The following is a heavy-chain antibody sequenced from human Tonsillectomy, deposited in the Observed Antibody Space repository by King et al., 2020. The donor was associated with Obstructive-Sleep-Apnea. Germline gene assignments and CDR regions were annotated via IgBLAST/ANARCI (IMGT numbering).Heavy chain of an antibody. D-gene: IGHD3-10*01. J-gene: IGHJ5*02. CDR2: IYYSGST. CDR1: GGSISSYY. V-gene: IGHV4-59*01. Sequence: VQLQESGPGLVKPSETLSLTCTVSGGSISSYYWSWIRQPPGKGLEWIGYIYYSGSTNYNPSLKSRVTISVDTSKNQFSLKLSSVTAADTAVYYWARAGVYGSGSYYTWFDPWGQGTLVTVSS. CDR3: ARAGVYGSGSYYTWFDP.